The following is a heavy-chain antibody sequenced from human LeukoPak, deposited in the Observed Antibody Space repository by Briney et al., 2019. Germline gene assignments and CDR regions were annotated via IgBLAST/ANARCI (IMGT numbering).Heavy chain of an antibody. Sequence: ASVKLSCKASGYTFTSYYMHWVRQAPGQGLEWMGIINPSGGSTSYAQKFQGRVTMTRDTSTSTVYMELSSLRSEDTAVYYCARDRGGITIFRVVTGGHYFDYWGQGTLVTVSS. CDR3: ARDRGGITIFRVVTGGHYFDY. CDR1: GYTFTSYY. J-gene: IGHJ4*02. V-gene: IGHV1-46*01. D-gene: IGHD3-3*01. CDR2: INPSGGST.